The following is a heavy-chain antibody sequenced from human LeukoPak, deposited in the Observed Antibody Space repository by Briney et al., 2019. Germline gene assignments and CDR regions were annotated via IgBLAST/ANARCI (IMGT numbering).Heavy chain of an antibody. J-gene: IGHJ4*02. CDR2: ISVSGGIT. CDR3: ARDRDGHDFFDY. V-gene: IGHV3-23*01. D-gene: IGHD3-10*01. CDR1: GFTFDSYA. Sequence: GGSLRLSCAASGFTFDSYAMSWVRQAPGKGLEWVSGISVSGGITYYADSVKGRFTISRQNSKNTLYLQMNSLRAEDTAVYYCARDRDGHDFFDYWGRGTLVTVSS.